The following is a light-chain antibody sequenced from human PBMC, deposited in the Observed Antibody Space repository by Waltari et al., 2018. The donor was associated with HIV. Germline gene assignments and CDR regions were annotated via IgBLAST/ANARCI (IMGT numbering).Light chain of an antibody. V-gene: IGLV1-47*01. CDR2: RNN. Sequence: QPVLTQPPSASGTPGQRATISCSGGSSNIAGIYVYWYQQLPGTAPKLLIYRNNQRPSGVPDRFSGSKSGTSASLAIRGLRTEDEAEYYCAAWDDSLRGVFGGGTKLTVL. CDR1: SSNIAGIY. J-gene: IGLJ2*01. CDR3: AAWDDSLRGV.